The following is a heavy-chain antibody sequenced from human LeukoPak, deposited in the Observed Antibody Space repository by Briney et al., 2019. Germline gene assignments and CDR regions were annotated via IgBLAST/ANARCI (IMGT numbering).Heavy chain of an antibody. CDR3: ARLVNYGYSDY. D-gene: IGHD3-22*01. CDR2: INYDGRT. V-gene: IGHV4-59*11. J-gene: IGHJ4*02. CDR1: GGSTSGRY. Sequence: SETLSLSCTVSGGSTSGRYWTWIRQPPGKGLEWIGYINYDGRTNYNPSFKRRVIISLDTSNKQFSLNLKSVTAADTAAYYCARLVNYGYSDYWGQGTLVTVSS.